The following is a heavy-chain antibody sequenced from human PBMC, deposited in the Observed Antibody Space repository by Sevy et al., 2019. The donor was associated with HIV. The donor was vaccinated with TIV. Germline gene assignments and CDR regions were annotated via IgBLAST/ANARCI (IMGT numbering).Heavy chain of an antibody. CDR2: IKSKTDGGTT. D-gene: IGHD3-10*01. Sequence: GGSLRLSCAASGFTFSNAWMSWVRQAPGKGLEWVGRIKSKTDGGTTDYAAPVKGRFTISRDGSKNRLYLQMNSLETEDTAVYYCTTDRFHYYGSGSYYNSVDYWGQGTLVTVSS. CDR3: TTDRFHYYGSGSYYNSVDY. CDR1: GFTFSNAW. V-gene: IGHV3-15*01. J-gene: IGHJ4*02.